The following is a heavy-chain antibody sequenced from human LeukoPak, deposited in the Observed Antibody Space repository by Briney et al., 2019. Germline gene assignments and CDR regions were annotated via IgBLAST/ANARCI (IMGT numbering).Heavy chain of an antibody. D-gene: IGHD6-19*01. CDR1: GFSFSIYS. V-gene: IGHV3-21*01. CDR2: ISSRSGYI. Sequence: GGSLRLSCAASGFSFSIYSMSWVRQAPGKGLEWVSSISSRSGYIYYAGSVKGRFTISRDNARNSVYLQMNSLRVEDTAVYYCAGGTGWITDVWGQGTTVTVSS. CDR3: AGGTGWITDV. J-gene: IGHJ6*02.